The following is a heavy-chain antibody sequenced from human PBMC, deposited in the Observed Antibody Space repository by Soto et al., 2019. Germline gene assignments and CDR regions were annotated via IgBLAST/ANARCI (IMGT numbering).Heavy chain of an antibody. J-gene: IGHJ4*02. CDR2: ISGSGDST. Sequence: EVQLLESGGGLVQPGGSLRLSCAASGFTFSNYAMNWVRQAPVKGLEWVSVISGSGDSTYHADSVKGRFTISRDNSKNTLYLQLNSLRGEDTAVYYCARRGSGSYYDYWGQGTRVTVSS. CDR1: GFTFSNYA. D-gene: IGHD1-26*01. CDR3: ARRGSGSYYDY. V-gene: IGHV3-23*01.